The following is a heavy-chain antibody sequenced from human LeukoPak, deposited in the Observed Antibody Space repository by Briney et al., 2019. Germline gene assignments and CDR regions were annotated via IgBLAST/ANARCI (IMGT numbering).Heavy chain of an antibody. CDR1: GYSISSGYY. J-gene: IGHJ4*02. CDR2: IYTSGST. V-gene: IGHV4-38-2*02. D-gene: IGHD3-10*01. CDR3: ARDNDGSGSSLHFDY. Sequence: PSETLSLTCTVSGYSISSGYYWGWIRQPPGKGLEWIGRIYTSGSTNYNPSLKSRVTISVDTSKNQFSLKLSSVTAADTAVYYCARDNDGSGSSLHFDYWGQGTLVTVSS.